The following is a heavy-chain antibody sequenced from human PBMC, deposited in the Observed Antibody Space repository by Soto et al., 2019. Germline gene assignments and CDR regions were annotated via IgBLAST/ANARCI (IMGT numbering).Heavy chain of an antibody. CDR2: ISAYNGNT. Sequence: ASVKVSCKASGYTFTSYGISWVRQAPGQGLEWMGWISAYNGNTNYAQKLQGRVTMTTDTSTSTAYMELRSLRSDDTAVYYCARDPRLHCSSTSCYFVEFGGDAFDIWGQGTMVTVSS. J-gene: IGHJ3*02. CDR3: ARDPRLHCSSTSCYFVEFGGDAFDI. D-gene: IGHD2-2*01. CDR1: GYTFTSYG. V-gene: IGHV1-18*01.